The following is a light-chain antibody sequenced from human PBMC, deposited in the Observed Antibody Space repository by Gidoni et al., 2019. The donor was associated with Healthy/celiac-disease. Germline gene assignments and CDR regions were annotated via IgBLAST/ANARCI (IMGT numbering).Light chain of an antibody. V-gene: IGLV2-14*01. CDR1: SSDVGSYNY. Sequence: QSALTQPASVSGSPGQSITISCTGTSSDVGSYNYVSWYQQHPGEAPKLMIYEVSNRPSGVSNRFSGSKSGNTASLTISGLQAEDEADYYCSSYTNSSTGVFGGGTKLTVL. J-gene: IGLJ3*02. CDR2: EVS. CDR3: SSYTNSSTGV.